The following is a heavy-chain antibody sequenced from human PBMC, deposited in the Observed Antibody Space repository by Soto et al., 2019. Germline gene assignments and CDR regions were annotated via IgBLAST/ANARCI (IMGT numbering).Heavy chain of an antibody. CDR1: GYTFTSYG. J-gene: IGHJ6*02. V-gene: IGHV1-18*01. CDR3: ADVHPRGRGVTVAGTYYYYYGMDV. CDR2: ISAYNGNT. D-gene: IGHD6-19*01. Sequence: QVQLVQSGAEVKKPGASVKVSCKASGYTFTSYGISWVRQAPGQGLEWMGWISAYNGNTNYAQKLQGRVTMTTDTTTSTAYMELRSMSSDDTAGYDCADVHPRGRGVTVAGTYYYYYGMDVWGQGTTVTVSS.